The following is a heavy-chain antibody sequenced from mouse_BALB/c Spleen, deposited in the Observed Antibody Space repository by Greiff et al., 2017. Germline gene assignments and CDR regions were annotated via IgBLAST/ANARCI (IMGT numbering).Heavy chain of an antibody. J-gene: IGHJ2*01. CDR3: TRLGYYLDY. CDR1: GYTFTSYW. V-gene: IGHV1-69*02. CDR2: IYPSDSYT. Sequence: QVQLQQPGAELVRPGASVKLSCKASGYTFTSYWINWVKQRPGQGLEWIGNIYPSDSYTNYNQKFKDKATLTVDKSSSTAYMQLSSPTSEDSAVYYCTRLGYYLDYWGQGTTLTVSS.